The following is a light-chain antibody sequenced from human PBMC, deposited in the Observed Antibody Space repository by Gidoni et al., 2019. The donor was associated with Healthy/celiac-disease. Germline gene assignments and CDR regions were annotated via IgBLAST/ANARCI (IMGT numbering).Light chain of an antibody. CDR3: QQRSNWPPWT. V-gene: IGKV3-11*01. CDR1: QSVSSY. Sequence: EIVLTQSPATLSLSPGERATLSCRASQSVSSYLAWYQQKPGQAPRLLIYDASNRATGIPAGFRGSGSGTDFTLTISSLEPEDFAVYYCQQRSNWPPWTFGQGTKVEIK. J-gene: IGKJ1*01. CDR2: DAS.